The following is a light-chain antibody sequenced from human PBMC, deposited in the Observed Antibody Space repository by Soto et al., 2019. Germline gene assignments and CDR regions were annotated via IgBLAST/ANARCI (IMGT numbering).Light chain of an antibody. V-gene: IGLV2-11*01. CDR3: CSYAGSYTWV. J-gene: IGLJ3*02. CDR1: SSDVGFYNY. CDR2: DDT. Sequence: QSALTQPRSVSGSPGQSVTISCTGTSSDVGFYNYVSWYQQHPGKAPKLMIYDDTKWPSGVPDRFSGSKSGNTASLTISGLQAEDEADYYCCSYAGSYTWVFGGGTQLPVL.